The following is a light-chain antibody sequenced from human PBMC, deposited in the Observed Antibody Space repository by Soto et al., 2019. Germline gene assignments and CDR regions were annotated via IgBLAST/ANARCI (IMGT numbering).Light chain of an antibody. CDR1: QTISTY. Sequence: DIQMTQSPSSLSASVGDRVTITCRASQTISTYLNWYQQKPGKAPRLLIYDASSLLSGVPSRFSDSGSGTDFTLTIASLQPEDFSTYYCQQSDSTPYTFGQGTKVDIK. CDR3: QQSDSTPYT. CDR2: DAS. V-gene: IGKV1-39*01. J-gene: IGKJ2*01.